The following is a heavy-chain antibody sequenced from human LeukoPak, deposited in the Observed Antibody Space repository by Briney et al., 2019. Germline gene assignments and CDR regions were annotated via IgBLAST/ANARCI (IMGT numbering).Heavy chain of an antibody. J-gene: IGHJ5*02. CDR1: GFIFSSYW. CDR3: VRDIDL. V-gene: IGHV3-7*01. CDR2: IKEDGSEI. Sequence: GGSLRLSCAASGFIFSSYWVNWVRQAPGKGLEWVANIKEDGSEIYYVASVKGRFTISRDNAKNSVFLQMNSPRVEDTAVYYRVRDIDLWGQGTLVTVSS.